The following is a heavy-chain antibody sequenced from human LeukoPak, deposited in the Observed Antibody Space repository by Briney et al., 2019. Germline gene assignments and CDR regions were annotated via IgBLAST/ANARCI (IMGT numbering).Heavy chain of an antibody. CDR1: GGTFSSYA. CDR2: IIPIFGTA. J-gene: IGHJ6*03. D-gene: IGHD2-2*01. CDR3: ATRYCSSTSCYLNYYYYYMDV. V-gene: IGHV1-69*05. Sequence: SVKVSCKASGGTFSSYAISWVRQAPGQGLEWMGRIIPIFGTANYAQKFQGRVTITTDESTSTAYMELSSLRSEDTAVYYYATRYCSSTSCYLNYYYYYMDVWGKGTTVTVSS.